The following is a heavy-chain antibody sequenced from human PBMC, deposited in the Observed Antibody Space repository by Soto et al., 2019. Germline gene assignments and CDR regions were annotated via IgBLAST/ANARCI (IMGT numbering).Heavy chain of an antibody. CDR1: GYTFTYYT. CDR3: TRDYYDSSGYYPKFDY. J-gene: IGHJ4*02. CDR2: INAGDGNT. Sequence: QVQLVQSGAEEKKPGASVTVSCKASGYTFTYYTVHWVRQAPGQRLEWMGWINAGDGNTKYSPNFQGRVTITKDTSASTVYMELSSLRSEDTAVYFCTRDYYDSSGYYPKFDYWGQETLVTVSS. V-gene: IGHV1-3*05. D-gene: IGHD3-22*01.